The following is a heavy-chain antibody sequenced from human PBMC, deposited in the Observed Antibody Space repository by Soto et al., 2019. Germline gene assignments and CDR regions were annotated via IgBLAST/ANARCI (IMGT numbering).Heavy chain of an antibody. J-gene: IGHJ4*02. V-gene: IGHV1-69*01. CDR3: ARGRDGSNYYFDY. Sequence: QVQLVQSGPEVKKPGSSVKVSCKASGGTFSDSVTSWVRQAPGQGLEWMGGIVPIFGKANLAEKFQDRVTITADESTSTAYMKLCSLRSEDTAVYYCARGRDGSNYYFDYWGQGTLVTVSS. D-gene: IGHD3-10*01. CDR1: GGTFSDSV. CDR2: IVPIFGKA.